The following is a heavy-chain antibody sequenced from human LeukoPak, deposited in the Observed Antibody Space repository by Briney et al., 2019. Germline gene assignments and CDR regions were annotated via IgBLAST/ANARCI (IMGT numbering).Heavy chain of an antibody. V-gene: IGHV3-30-3*01. J-gene: IGHJ4*02. CDR3: ARDQMISVAGPDY. Sequence: PGGSLRLSCTASGFTFSSFAMHWVRQAPGKGLEWVAVISYDGSNKYFADSVKGRFTISRDNSRNTLYLQMNSLRAEDTAVYYCARDQMISVAGPDYWGQGTLVTASS. D-gene: IGHD6-19*01. CDR1: GFTFSSFA. CDR2: ISYDGSNK.